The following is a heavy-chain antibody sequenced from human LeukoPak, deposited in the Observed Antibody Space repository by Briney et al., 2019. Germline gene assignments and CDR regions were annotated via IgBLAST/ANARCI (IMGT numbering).Heavy chain of an antibody. Sequence: GRSLRLSCAASGFTFSDYNMHWVRQAPGKGLDWVALMSPDGNKKYYADSVKGRFTISKNTVDLQLNSLRAEDTAIYYCARDLIGRSTFDYCGQGTLVTDSS. CDR3: ARDLIGRSTFDY. D-gene: IGHD1-26*01. CDR2: MSPDGNKK. J-gene: IGHJ4*02. V-gene: IGHV3-30-3*01. CDR1: GFTFSDYN.